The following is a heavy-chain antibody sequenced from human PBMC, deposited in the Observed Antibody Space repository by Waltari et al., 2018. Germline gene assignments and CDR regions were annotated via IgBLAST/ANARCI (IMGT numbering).Heavy chain of an antibody. CDR3: AKLYCTNGVCYEDAFDI. J-gene: IGHJ3*02. D-gene: IGHD2-8*01. V-gene: IGHV1-2*06. CDR1: GYTFTGYY. Sequence: VQLVQSGAEVKKPGASVKVSCKASGYTFTGYYMHWVRQAPGQGLEWRGRINPNSGGTNYAQKFQGRVTMTRDTSISTAYMELSRLRSDDTAVYYCAKLYCTNGVCYEDAFDIWGQGTMVTVSS. CDR2: INPNSGGT.